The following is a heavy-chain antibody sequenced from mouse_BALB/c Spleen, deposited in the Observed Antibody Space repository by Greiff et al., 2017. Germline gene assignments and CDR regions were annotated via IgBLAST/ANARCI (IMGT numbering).Heavy chain of an antibody. CDR2: IDPANDNI. J-gene: IGHJ3*01. D-gene: IGHD4-1*01. V-gene: IGHV14-3*02. CDR3: AFNWEGFAY. Sequence: EVKLMESGAELVKPGASVKLSCTASGFNIKDTYMHWVKQRPEQGLEWIGRIDPANDNIKYDPKFQGKATITADTSSNTAYLQLSSLTSEDTAVYYCAFNWEGFAYWGQGTLVTVSA. CDR1: GFNIKDTY.